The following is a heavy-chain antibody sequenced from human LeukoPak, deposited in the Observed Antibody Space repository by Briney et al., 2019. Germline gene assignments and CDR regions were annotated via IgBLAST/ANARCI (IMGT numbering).Heavy chain of an antibody. CDR3: ARDRGRDGYNYRYYFDY. J-gene: IGHJ4*02. Sequence: ASVKVSCKASGYTFTSYYMHCVRQAPGQGLEWMGIINPSGGSTSDAQKFQGRVTMTRDTSTSTDYMELSSLRSEDTAVYYCARDRGRDGYNYRYYFDYWGQGTLVTVSS. V-gene: IGHV1-46*01. D-gene: IGHD5-24*01. CDR1: GYTFTSYY. CDR2: INPSGGST.